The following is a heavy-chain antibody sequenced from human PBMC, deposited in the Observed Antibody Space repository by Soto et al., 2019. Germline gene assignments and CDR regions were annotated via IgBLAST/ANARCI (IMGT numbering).Heavy chain of an antibody. Sequence: ASVKVSCKASGYTFTSYAMHWVRQAPGQRLEWMGWINAGNGNTKYSQKFQGRVTITRDTSASTAYMELSSLRSEDTAVYYCARDLIAVAGTPYHYYYMDVWGKGTTVTVSS. V-gene: IGHV1-3*01. CDR2: INAGNGNT. J-gene: IGHJ6*03. CDR1: GYTFTSYA. CDR3: ARDLIAVAGTPYHYYYMDV. D-gene: IGHD6-19*01.